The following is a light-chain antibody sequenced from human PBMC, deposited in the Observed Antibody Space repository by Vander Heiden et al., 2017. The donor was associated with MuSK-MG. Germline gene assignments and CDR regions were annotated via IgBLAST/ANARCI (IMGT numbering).Light chain of an antibody. CDR1: SSDIGGYNY. Sequence: QSALTHPAPVSGSPGQSITISCTGTSSDIGGYNYVSWYQHHPGKAPKLIIYEVSYRPSGVSHRFSGSKSGNTASLTISGLQAEDEADYYCSSYTTSNALVFGGGTKLTVV. J-gene: IGLJ3*02. CDR2: EVS. V-gene: IGLV2-14*01. CDR3: SSYTTSNALV.